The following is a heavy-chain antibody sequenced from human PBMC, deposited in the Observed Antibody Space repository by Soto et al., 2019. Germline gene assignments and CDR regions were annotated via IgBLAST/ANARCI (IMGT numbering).Heavy chain of an antibody. CDR3: ARHPGYYDILTGYTTYYFDS. CDR2: IYYSGST. J-gene: IGHJ4*02. Sequence: SETLSLTCTVSGGSISSYYWSWIRQPPGKGLEWIGYIYYSGSTNYNPSLKSRVTMSVDTPKNQFSLKLSSVTAADTAVYYCARHPGYYDILTGYTTYYFDSWGQGILVTVSS. D-gene: IGHD3-9*01. CDR1: GGSISSYY. V-gene: IGHV4-59*08.